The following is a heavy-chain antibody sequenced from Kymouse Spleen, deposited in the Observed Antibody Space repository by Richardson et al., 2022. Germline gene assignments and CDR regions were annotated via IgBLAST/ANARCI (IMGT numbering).Heavy chain of an antibody. V-gene: IGHV4-34*01. CDR2: INHSGST. D-gene: IGHD3-10*01. Sequence: QVQLQQWGAGLLKPSETLSLTCAVYGGSFSGYYWSWIRQPPGKGLEWIGEINHSGSTNYNPSLKSRVTISVDTSKNQFSLKLSSVTAADTAVYYCARGRYYGSGSYYNPFDYWGQGTLVTVSS. CDR3: ARGRYYGSGSYYNPFDY. CDR1: GGSFSGYY. J-gene: IGHJ4*02.